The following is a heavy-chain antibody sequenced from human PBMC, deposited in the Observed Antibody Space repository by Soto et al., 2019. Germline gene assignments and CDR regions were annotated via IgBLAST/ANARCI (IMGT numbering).Heavy chain of an antibody. J-gene: IGHJ4*02. CDR2: IYWDDSK. Sequence: QITLKESGPTLVKPTQTRTLTRTFSGFSLTTDRVGVGWIRQPPGEALEWLAGIYWDDSKPYRPSLESRLTITKDTSNNQVALTMTNMDSLDTATYYCAHAYGGRSLYWGQGTLVTVSS. CDR3: AHAYGGRSLY. V-gene: IGHV2-5*02. CDR1: GFSLTTDRVG. D-gene: IGHD1-26*01.